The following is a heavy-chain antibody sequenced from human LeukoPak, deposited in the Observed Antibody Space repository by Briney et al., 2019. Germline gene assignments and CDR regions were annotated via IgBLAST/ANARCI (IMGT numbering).Heavy chain of an antibody. CDR1: GFTFSSYA. CDR2: ISGSGGST. D-gene: IGHD3-22*01. J-gene: IGHJ4*02. Sequence: GGSLRLSCAASGFTFSSYAMSWVRQAPGKGLEWVSSISGSGGSTYYADSVKGRFTISRDNSKNTLYLQMNSLRAEDTAVYYCAKASAMIVVVSKHFDYWGQGTLVTVSS. CDR3: AKASAMIVVVSKHFDY. V-gene: IGHV3-23*01.